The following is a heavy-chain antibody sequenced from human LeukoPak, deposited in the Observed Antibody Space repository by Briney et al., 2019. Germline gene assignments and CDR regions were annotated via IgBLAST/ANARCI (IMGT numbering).Heavy chain of an antibody. J-gene: IGHJ5*02. D-gene: IGHD6-19*01. V-gene: IGHV5-51*01. CDR2: IYPGDSDT. Sequence: GESLKISCKGSGYSFTSYWIGWVRQMPGKGLAWMGIIYPGDSDTRYSPSFQGQVTISADKSISTAYLQWSSLKASDTAMYYCARGRVAVAGKAWFDPWGQGTLVTVSS. CDR1: GYSFTSYW. CDR3: ARGRVAVAGKAWFDP.